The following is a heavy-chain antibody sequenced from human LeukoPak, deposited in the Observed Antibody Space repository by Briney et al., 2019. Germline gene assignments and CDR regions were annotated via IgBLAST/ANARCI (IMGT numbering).Heavy chain of an antibody. CDR2: FRSKLYGGTP. CDR3: ARDNWDRNYRIDS. J-gene: IGHJ4*02. CDR1: GFTFGDYA. V-gene: IGHV3-49*04. D-gene: IGHD1-7*01. Sequence: PGGSLRLSCTASGFTFGDYAVSWVRQAPGKGLEWVGFFRSKLYGGTPEYAASVKGRFTISRDDSKSIAYLQLNSLKTEDTAVYFCARDNWDRNYRIDSWGQGTLVTVSS.